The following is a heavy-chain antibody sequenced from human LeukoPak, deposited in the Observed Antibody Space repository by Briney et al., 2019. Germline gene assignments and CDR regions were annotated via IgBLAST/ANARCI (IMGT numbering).Heavy chain of an antibody. Sequence: PSETLSPPCTVSGVSITSFFWTWIRQSPGKGLEWIGYIYYTGSTNYNPSLKSRITMSIDTSKNQFPLNLSSVTTTHTAVYYCARDRSSGWYLDYWGQGTLVTVSS. CDR2: IYYTGST. CDR1: GVSITSFF. D-gene: IGHD6-19*01. CDR3: ARDRSSGWYLDY. J-gene: IGHJ4*02. V-gene: IGHV4-59*01.